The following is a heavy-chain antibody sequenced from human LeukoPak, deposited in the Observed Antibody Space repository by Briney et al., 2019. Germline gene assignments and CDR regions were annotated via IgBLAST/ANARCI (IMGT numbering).Heavy chain of an antibody. CDR3: ARGRIAAAITFDY. V-gene: IGHV3-21*01. CDR1: GFTFSSYS. Sequence: GGSLRLSCAASGFTFSSYSMNWVRQAPGKGLEWVSSISSSSSYMYYADSVKGRFTISRDNAKNSLYLQMNSPRAEDTAVYYCARGRIAAAITFDYWGQGTLVTVSS. J-gene: IGHJ4*02. D-gene: IGHD6-13*01. CDR2: ISSSSSYM.